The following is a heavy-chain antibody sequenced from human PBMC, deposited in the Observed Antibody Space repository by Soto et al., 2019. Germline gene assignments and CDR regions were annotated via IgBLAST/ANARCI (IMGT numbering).Heavy chain of an antibody. V-gene: IGHV4-4*07. D-gene: IGHD1-26*01. CDR2: VSPSGHT. CDR3: ARESGEQWSYDDC. CDR1: GDSISSYS. Sequence: XETLSLTCAVSGDSISSYSWNCIRHTAGRGLEWIGRVSPSGHTQYRSSFETRVTISVDMSTNQFFLELRYVTAADTAVYYCARESGEQWSYDDCGGQGTQVTVSS. J-gene: IGHJ4*02.